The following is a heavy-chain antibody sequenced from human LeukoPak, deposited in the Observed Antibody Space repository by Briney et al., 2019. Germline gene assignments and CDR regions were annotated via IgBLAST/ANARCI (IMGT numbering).Heavy chain of an antibody. CDR1: GCSISSAYY. J-gene: IGHJ3*02. CDR2: IHHSGST. CDR3: ASDRVGATYAFDI. D-gene: IGHD1-26*01. Sequence: SETLSLTCAVSGCSISSAYYWGWMRQPPGKGLEWIVSIHHSGSTYFNPSLKSRVTISVDTSKNQFSLKLTSVTAADTAVYYCASDRVGATYAFDIWGQGTMVTVSS. V-gene: IGHV4-38-2*01.